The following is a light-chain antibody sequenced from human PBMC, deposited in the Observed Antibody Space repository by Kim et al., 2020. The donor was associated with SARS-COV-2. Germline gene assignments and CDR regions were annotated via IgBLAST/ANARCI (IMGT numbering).Light chain of an antibody. CDR2: DAS. J-gene: IGKJ1*01. V-gene: IGKV3-11*01. Sequence: LSPGEGATLSCRASQSIGSYLAWYQQKPGQAPRLLIYDASNRATGVPARFSGSGSETDFTLTISSLEPEDFAVYYCQQRSSWPTFGQGTKVDIK. CDR3: QQRSSWPT. CDR1: QSIGSY.